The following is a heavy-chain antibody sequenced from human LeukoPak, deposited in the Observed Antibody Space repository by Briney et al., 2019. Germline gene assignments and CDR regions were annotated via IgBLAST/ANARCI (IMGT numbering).Heavy chain of an antibody. V-gene: IGHV4-38-2*01. CDR3: ARVRRVGATPFDY. CDR2: IYYSGNT. J-gene: IGHJ4*02. D-gene: IGHD1-26*01. Sequence: GSLRLSRAASGFTFSSYAMSWVRQPPGKGLEWIGSIYYSGNTYYNASLKSQVSISLDTSKNQFSLKLSSVTAADTAVYYYARVRRVGATPFDYWGQGTLVTVSS. CDR1: GFTFSSYA.